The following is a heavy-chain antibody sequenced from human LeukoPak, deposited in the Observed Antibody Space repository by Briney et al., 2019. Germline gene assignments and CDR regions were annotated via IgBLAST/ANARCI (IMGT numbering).Heavy chain of an antibody. CDR3: ARRVPAPNWFDP. CDR2: IYYSGST. J-gene: IGHJ5*02. CDR1: GGSISSSSYY. V-gene: IGHV4-39*01. Sequence: SETLSLTCTVSGGSISSSSYYWGWIRQPPGKGLERIRSIYYSGSTYYNPSLKSRVTISVDTSKNQFSLKLSSVTAADTAVYYCARRVPAPNWFDPWGQGTLVTVSS. D-gene: IGHD2-2*01.